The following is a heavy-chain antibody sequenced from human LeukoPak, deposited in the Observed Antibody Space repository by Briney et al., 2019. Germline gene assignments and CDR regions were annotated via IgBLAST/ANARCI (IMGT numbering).Heavy chain of an antibody. CDR3: ARGRGAYCGGDCSYFDY. Sequence: SVKVSCKASGGTFSSYAISWVRQAPGQGLEWMGRIIPIFGTANYAQKSQGRVTMTRNTSISTAYMELSSLRSEDTAVYYCARGRGAYCGGDCSYFDYWGQGTLVTVSS. CDR1: GGTFSSYA. V-gene: IGHV1-69*05. J-gene: IGHJ4*02. CDR2: IIPIFGTA. D-gene: IGHD2-21*02.